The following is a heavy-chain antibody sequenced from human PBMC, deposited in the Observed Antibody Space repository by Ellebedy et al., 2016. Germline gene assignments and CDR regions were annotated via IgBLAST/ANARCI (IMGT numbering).Heavy chain of an antibody. CDR2: IGTAGDS. CDR1: GFSFSSYD. D-gene: IGHD6-6*01. CDR3: ARGGTSSSSLDY. Sequence: GGSLRLSCAASGFSFSSYDMHWVRQTTGKGLEWVSAIGTAGDSFYPGSVKGRFTISRENAKNSLYLQMNSLRAGDTAIYYCARGGTSSSSLDYWGQGTLVIVSS. J-gene: IGHJ4*02. V-gene: IGHV3-13*01.